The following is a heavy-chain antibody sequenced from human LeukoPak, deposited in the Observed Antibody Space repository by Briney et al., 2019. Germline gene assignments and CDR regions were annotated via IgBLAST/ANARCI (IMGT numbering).Heavy chain of an antibody. J-gene: IGHJ4*02. CDR1: GFTFSSYA. Sequence: GGSLRLSCAASGFTFSSYAMSWVRQAPGKGLEWVSAISGSGGSTYYADSVKGRFTISRDNSKNTLYLQMNSLRAEDTAVYYCARFASGPECTAGKCPFDLWGQGALVSVSS. CDR3: ARFASGPECTAGKCPFDL. V-gene: IGHV3-23*01. D-gene: IGHD2-8*02. CDR2: ISGSGGST.